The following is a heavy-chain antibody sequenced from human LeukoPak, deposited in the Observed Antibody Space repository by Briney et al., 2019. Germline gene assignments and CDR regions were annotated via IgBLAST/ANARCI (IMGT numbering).Heavy chain of an antibody. J-gene: IGHJ2*01. Sequence: SETLSLTCAVSGDPINSIDWWSWVRQSPARGLEWIGEVTRTGDINYNPSLKSRVTLSLDASQNQFSLTVNSVTAADTAVYFCARLSLMNPQLSYWYFDVWGRGTLVTVSS. CDR1: GDPINSIDW. D-gene: IGHD1-1*01. V-gene: IGHV4-4*02. CDR2: VTRTGDI. CDR3: ARLSLMNPQLSYWYFDV.